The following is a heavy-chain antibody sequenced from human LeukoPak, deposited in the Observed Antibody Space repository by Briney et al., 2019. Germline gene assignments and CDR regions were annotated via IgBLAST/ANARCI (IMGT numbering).Heavy chain of an antibody. J-gene: IGHJ4*02. Sequence: PSETLSPTCTVSGGSISSYYWSWIRQPAGKGLEWIGRIYTSGSTNYNPSLKSRVTMSVDMSKNQFSLKLSSVTAADAAVYYCARVDFWSGSDYWGQGTLVTVSS. CDR3: ARVDFWSGSDY. CDR1: GGSISSYY. V-gene: IGHV4-4*07. D-gene: IGHD3-3*01. CDR2: IYTSGST.